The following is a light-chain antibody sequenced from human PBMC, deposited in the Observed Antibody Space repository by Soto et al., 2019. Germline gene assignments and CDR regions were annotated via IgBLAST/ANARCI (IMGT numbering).Light chain of an antibody. CDR1: QSISTF. V-gene: IGKV1-39*01. CDR2: AAS. CDR3: QQSYSSLLT. Sequence: DIQMTQSPSSLSASVGDRVAITCRASQSISTFLNWYQQKPGKAPKVLIYAASTSQSGVPSRFTGSGSGTDFTLIISSLQPEDFATYYCQQSYSSLLTFGGGTRVEI. J-gene: IGKJ4*01.